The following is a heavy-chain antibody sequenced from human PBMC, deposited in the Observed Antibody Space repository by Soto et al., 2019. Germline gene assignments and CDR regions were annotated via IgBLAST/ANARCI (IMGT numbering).Heavy chain of an antibody. CDR1: GGTFSSYA. CDR2: IIPIFGTA. J-gene: IGHJ5*02. Sequence: SVKVSCKASGGTFSSYAISWVRQAPGQGLEWMGGIIPIFGTANYAQKFQGRVTITADKSTSTAYMELSSLRSEDTAVYYCARTEPFITIFGVVTKESWFDPWGQGTLVTVSS. V-gene: IGHV1-69*06. CDR3: ARTEPFITIFGVVTKESWFDP. D-gene: IGHD3-3*01.